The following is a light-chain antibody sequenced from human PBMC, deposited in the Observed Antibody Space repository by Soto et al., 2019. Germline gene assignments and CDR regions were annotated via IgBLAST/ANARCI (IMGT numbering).Light chain of an antibody. CDR3: QQRSDWPST. Sequence: DIVLTQSPATLSLSPGERATLSCRASQSVSRYLAWYQQKPGQAPRLLIYDASNRATGIPPRFSGSGSGTDFTLTIISLEPEDFAVYYCQQRSDWPSTFGGGTKVEI. CDR1: QSVSRY. V-gene: IGKV3-11*01. J-gene: IGKJ4*01. CDR2: DAS.